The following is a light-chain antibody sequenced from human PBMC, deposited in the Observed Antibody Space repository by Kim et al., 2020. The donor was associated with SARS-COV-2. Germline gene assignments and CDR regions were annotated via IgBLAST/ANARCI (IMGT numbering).Light chain of an antibody. V-gene: IGKV3-15*01. Sequence: LSLPPGGRATLSCRASQSVGSNLAWYQHGQLPRLLISGASIRAPGVPARFSGSGSGRQFTLTINGLQSEDFAVYYCQQYDTWPLTFGQGTRLEIK. J-gene: IGKJ5*01. CDR3: QQYDTWPLT. CDR2: GAS. CDR1: QSVGSN.